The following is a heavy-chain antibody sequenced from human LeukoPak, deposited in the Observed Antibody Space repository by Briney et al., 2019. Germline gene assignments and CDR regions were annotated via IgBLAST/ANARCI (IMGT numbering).Heavy chain of an antibody. Sequence: RGCPRLSCAASGFSVSSNYMSWVRHAPRGGVEWGSVIFSGGSTSYSDSVKSRFTTSRDDSKNTMSLQMNSLRSEDTAAVYCSKDERGAAVQRLNYYYYGMDVWGQGTTVTVSS. CDR1: GFSVSSNY. V-gene: IGHV3-53*01. CDR3: SKDERGAAVQRLNYYYYGMDV. J-gene: IGHJ6*02. CDR2: IFSGGST. D-gene: IGHD3-10*01.